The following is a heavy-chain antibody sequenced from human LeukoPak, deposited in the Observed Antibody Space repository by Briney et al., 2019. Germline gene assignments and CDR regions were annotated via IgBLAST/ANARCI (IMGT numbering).Heavy chain of an antibody. CDR3: AKDFGSGKRNSYYYMDV. D-gene: IGHD3-10*01. CDR2: ITYSGGNI. Sequence: GGSLRLSCAASGFIFEDHAMHWVRQAPGKGLEWVSGITYSGGNIGYVDSVKGRFSISRDNAKNSLFLQMNSLRSEDTALYYCAKDFGSGKRNSYYYMDVWGKGTTVTVSS. V-gene: IGHV3-9*01. J-gene: IGHJ6*03. CDR1: GFIFEDHA.